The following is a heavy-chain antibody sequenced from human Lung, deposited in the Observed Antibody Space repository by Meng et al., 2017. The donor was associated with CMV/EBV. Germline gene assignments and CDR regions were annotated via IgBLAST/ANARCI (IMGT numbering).Heavy chain of an antibody. CDR2: ITSGGSTI. V-gene: IGHV3-48*03. D-gene: IGHD3/OR15-3a*01. CDR1: GFTFSSYE. CDR3: ARDTGWDLDSCYFDD. Sequence: GESLKISCAASGFTFSSYEMIWVRQAPGKGLEWVSYITSGGSTIHYADSVRGRFTISRDNAKESLYLQMNSLGDEDTAIYYCARDTGWDLDSCYFDDWGQGTXVTVSS. J-gene: IGHJ4*02.